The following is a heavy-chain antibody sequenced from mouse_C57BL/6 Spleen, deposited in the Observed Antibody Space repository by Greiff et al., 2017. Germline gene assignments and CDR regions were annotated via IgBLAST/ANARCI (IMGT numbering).Heavy chain of an antibody. CDR2: IYPGDGDT. CDR1: GYAFSSSW. D-gene: IGHD2-4*01. Sequence: VQLQQSGPELVKPGASVKISCKASGYAFSSSWMNWVKQRPGKGLEWIGRIYPGDGDTNYNGKFKGQATLTADKSSSTAYMQLSSLTSEDSAVYFCARGVIYYDYDWYFDVWGTGTTVTVSS. V-gene: IGHV1-82*01. CDR3: ARGVIYYDYDWYFDV. J-gene: IGHJ1*03.